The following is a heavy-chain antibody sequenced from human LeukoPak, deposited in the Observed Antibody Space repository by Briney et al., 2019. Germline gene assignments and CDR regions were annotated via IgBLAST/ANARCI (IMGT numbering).Heavy chain of an antibody. V-gene: IGHV3-30*04. J-gene: IGHJ5*02. CDR3: ARDRTYYGSGSSPFDP. Sequence: GRSLRLSCAASGFTFSSYAMHWVRQAPGKGLEWVAVISYDGSNKYYADSVKGRFTISRDNSKNTLYLQMNSLRAEDTAVYYCARDRTYYGSGSSPFDPWGQGTLVTVSS. CDR1: GFTFSSYA. D-gene: IGHD3-10*01. CDR2: ISYDGSNK.